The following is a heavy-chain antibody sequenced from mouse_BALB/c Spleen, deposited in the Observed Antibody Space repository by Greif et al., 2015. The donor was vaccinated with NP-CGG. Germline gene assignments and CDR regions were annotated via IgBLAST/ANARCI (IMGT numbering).Heavy chain of an antibody. J-gene: IGHJ2*01. D-gene: IGHD4-1*01. Sequence: EVKLMESGPGLVKPSQSLSLTCSVTGYSITSGYYWNWIRQFPGNKLEWMGYISYDGSNNYNPSLKNRISITRDTSKNQFFLKLNSVTTEDTATYYCARELGHFDYWGQGTTLTVSS. CDR2: ISYDGSN. CDR1: GYSITSGYY. V-gene: IGHV3-6*02. CDR3: ARELGHFDY.